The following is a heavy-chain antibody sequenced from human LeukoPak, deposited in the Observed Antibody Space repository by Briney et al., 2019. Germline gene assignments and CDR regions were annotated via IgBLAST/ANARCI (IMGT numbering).Heavy chain of an antibody. Sequence: GGSLRLSCAASGFTFSSYGMHWVRQAPGKGLEWVAFIRYDGSNKYYADSVKGRFTISRDNSKNTLYLQMNSLRAEDTAVYYCAKDFPDYDFWSGPPPDVWGKGTTVTVSS. J-gene: IGHJ6*04. CDR2: IRYDGSNK. V-gene: IGHV3-30*02. CDR3: AKDFPDYDFWSGPPPDV. D-gene: IGHD3-3*01. CDR1: GFTFSSYG.